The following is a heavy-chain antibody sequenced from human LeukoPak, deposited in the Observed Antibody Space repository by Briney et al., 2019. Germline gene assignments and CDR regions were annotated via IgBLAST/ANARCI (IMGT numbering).Heavy chain of an antibody. CDR3: ARPTTVTTHYFQH. D-gene: IGHD4-17*01. CDR1: GGSFSGYY. J-gene: IGHJ1*01. V-gene: IGHV4-34*01. CDR2: INHSGSA. Sequence: SETLSLTCAVYGGSFSGYYWSWIRQPPGKGLEWIGEINHSGSANYNPSLKRRVTISVATSKNQFSLKLSCVAAAVTAVYYCARPTTVTTHYFQHWGQGTLVTVSS.